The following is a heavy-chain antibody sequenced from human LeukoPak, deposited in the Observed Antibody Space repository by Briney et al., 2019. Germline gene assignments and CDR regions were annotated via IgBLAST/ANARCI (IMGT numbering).Heavy chain of an antibody. D-gene: IGHD6-13*01. CDR1: GFTFSSYG. CDR2: IRYDGSNK. Sequence: PGGSLRLSCAASGFTFSSYGMHWVRQAPGKGLEWVAFIRYDGSNKYYADSVKGRFTISRDNSKNTLYLQMNILRAEDTAVYYCAKEELAPHAFDIWGQGTMVTVSS. J-gene: IGHJ3*02. CDR3: AKEELAPHAFDI. V-gene: IGHV3-30*02.